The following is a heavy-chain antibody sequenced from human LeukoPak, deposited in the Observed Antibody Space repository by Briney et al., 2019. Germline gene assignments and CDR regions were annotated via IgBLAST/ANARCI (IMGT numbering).Heavy chain of an antibody. D-gene: IGHD6-13*01. Sequence: ASVKVSCKASGYTFTSYDINWVRQATGQGLEWMGWMNPNSGNTGYAQKFQGRVTMTRNTSISTAYMELSSLRSEDTAVYYCATFIAAESQYYFDYWGQGTLVTVSS. CDR1: GYTFTSYD. V-gene: IGHV1-8*01. CDR3: ATFIAAESQYYFDY. J-gene: IGHJ4*02. CDR2: MNPNSGNT.